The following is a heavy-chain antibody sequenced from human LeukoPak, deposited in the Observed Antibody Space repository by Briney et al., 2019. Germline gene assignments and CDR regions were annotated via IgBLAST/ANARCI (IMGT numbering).Heavy chain of an antibody. J-gene: IGHJ3*01. CDR3: TRHPFSDGFDL. CDR2: IFHTGHS. CDR1: GGSISTFY. V-gene: IGHV4-59*08. Sequence: SETLSLTCTVSGGSISTFYWSWLRQPPGKGLEWIGYIFHTGHSNHNPSLKGRVTISVDTSKNQFSLNLNSVTAADTAMYYCTRHPFSDGFDLWGQGTMVTVSS.